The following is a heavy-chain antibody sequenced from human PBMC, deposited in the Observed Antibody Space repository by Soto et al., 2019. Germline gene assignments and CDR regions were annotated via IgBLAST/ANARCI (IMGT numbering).Heavy chain of an antibody. CDR1: GFTVSSKY. D-gene: IGHD3-16*01. V-gene: IGHV3-66*01. CDR2: IYRDGST. Sequence: GGSLRLSCAASGFTVSSKYMTWVRQAPGKGLEWVSVIYRDGSTYYADSVRGRFTISRDNSKNTLYLQMNSLRVEDTAVYYCATAFGDPSGCWGQGTLVTVSS. CDR3: ATAFGDPSGC. J-gene: IGHJ4*02.